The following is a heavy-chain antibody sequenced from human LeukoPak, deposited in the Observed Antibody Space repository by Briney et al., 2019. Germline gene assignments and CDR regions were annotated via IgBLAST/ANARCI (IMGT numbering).Heavy chain of an antibody. V-gene: IGHV6-1*01. D-gene: IGHD3-16*01. CDR2: TYYRSRWHN. J-gene: IGHJ4*01. Sequence: SQTLSLTCAISGDSVSSNNAAWNWIRQSPSRGLEWLGNTYYRSRWHNDYAASVIGRITINSDTSRNQFSLQLNSVTPEDTSVYYCARGGNYAFDSWGRGTLVTVSS. CDR1: GDSVSSNNAA. CDR3: ARGGNYAFDS.